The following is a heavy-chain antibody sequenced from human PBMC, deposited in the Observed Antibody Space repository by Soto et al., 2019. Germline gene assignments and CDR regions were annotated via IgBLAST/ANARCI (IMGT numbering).Heavy chain of an antibody. CDR3: ARGWFYDILTGYAPFDY. Sequence: SAKVSCEASGYRFTGYYVHWVRQAPGQGLEWMGWINPNSGGTNYAQKFQGWVTMTRDTSISTAYMELSRLRSDDTAVYYCARGWFYDILTGYAPFDYWGQGNLVTVSA. CDR2: INPNSGGT. D-gene: IGHD3-9*01. J-gene: IGHJ4*02. CDR1: GYRFTGYY. V-gene: IGHV1-2*04.